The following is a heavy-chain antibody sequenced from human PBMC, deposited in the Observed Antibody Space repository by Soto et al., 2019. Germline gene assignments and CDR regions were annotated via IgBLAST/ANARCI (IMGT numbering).Heavy chain of an antibody. CDR2: TSYDGRNN. J-gene: IGHJ4*02. D-gene: IGHD3-22*01. V-gene: IGHV3-30*18. Sequence: HGGSPRLCCAACGSIVCSYGMHGVRQDPGKGLEWVAVTSYDGRNNNYADSVRGRFTISRDNSKNTLYLQMNSLRAEDTAVYYCAKDTYYHDSSGFYVFDYWGQGTPVTVSS. CDR1: GSIVCSYG. CDR3: AKDTYYHDSSGFYVFDY.